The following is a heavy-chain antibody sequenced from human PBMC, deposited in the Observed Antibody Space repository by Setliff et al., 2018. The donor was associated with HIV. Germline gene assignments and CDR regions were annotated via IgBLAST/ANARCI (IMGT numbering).Heavy chain of an antibody. D-gene: IGHD6-19*01. Sequence: ASVKVSCKASGYTLSTYGISRVRQAPGQGLEWMGWISAHSGYAKSAQKFQGRVTMDTDTSTNTAYMELKSLRSDDTAVYYCARDPQDTRGWYIYYFDYWGQGTLVTVSS. CDR3: ARDPQDTRGWYIYYFDY. V-gene: IGHV1-18*01. J-gene: IGHJ4*02. CDR2: ISAHSGYA. CDR1: GYTLSTYG.